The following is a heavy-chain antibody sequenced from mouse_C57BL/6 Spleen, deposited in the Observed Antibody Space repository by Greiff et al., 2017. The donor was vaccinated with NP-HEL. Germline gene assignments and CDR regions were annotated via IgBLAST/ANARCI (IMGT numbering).Heavy chain of an antibody. D-gene: IGHD2-4*01. J-gene: IGHJ3*01. CDR2: IYPGDGDT. CDR1: GYAFSSSW. V-gene: IGHV1-82*01. Sequence: VQLQQSGPELVKPGASVKISCKASGYAFSSSWMNWVKQRPGKGLEWIGRIYPGDGDTNYNGKFKGKATLTADKSSSTAYMQLSSLTSEDSAVYFCARKGNYDYGFAYWGQGTLVTVSA. CDR3: ARKGNYDYGFAY.